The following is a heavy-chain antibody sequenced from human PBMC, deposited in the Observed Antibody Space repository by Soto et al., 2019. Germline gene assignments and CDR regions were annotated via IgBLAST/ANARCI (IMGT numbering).Heavy chain of an antibody. J-gene: IGHJ5*02. CDR2: IYWDDDK. V-gene: IGHV2-5*02. D-gene: IGHD3-3*01. CDR1: GFSLSTSGVG. CDR3: AHRRAPRVLRFLEWLTEDPTGEGVWFDP. Sequence: QITLKESGPTLVKPTQTLTLTCTFSGFSLSTSGVGVGWIRQPPGKALEWLALIYWDDDKRYSPSLKSRLTITKDTSKNQVVLTMTNMDPVDTATYYCAHRRAPRVLRFLEWLTEDPTGEGVWFDPWGQGTLVTVSS.